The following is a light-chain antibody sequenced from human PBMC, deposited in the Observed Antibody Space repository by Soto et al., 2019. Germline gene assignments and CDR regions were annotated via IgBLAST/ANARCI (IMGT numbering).Light chain of an antibody. Sequence: EIVLTQSPATLSLSPGERATLSCRASQSVGSSLAWYQQKLGQAPRILIYAASDRATGIPGRFSGSGSGTDFTLIISSLEPEDFAFYYCQQGNTWPWTFGQGTKVDIK. V-gene: IGKV3-11*01. CDR2: AAS. CDR1: QSVGSS. J-gene: IGKJ1*01. CDR3: QQGNTWPWT.